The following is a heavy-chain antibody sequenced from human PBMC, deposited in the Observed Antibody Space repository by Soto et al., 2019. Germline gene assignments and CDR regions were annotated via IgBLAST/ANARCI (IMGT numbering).Heavy chain of an antibody. CDR2: ISGSGGST. Sequence: GGALRLSSAASGFTFSSYSIRWVRQAPWKGLEWVSAISGSGGSTYYADSVKGRFTISRDNSKNTLYLQMNSLRAEDTAVYYCAKARGMVSTNFDYWGHGTLVTESS. D-gene: IGHD3-10*01. V-gene: IGHV3-23*01. CDR3: AKARGMVSTNFDY. CDR1: GFTFSSYS. J-gene: IGHJ4*01.